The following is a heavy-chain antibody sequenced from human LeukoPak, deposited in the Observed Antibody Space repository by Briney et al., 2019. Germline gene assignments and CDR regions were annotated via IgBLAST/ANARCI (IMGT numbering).Heavy chain of an antibody. Sequence: SETLSLTCTVSGGSISSSSYYWGWIRQPPGKGLEWIGSIYYSGSTYYNPSLKSRVTISVDTSKNQFSLKLSSVTAADTAVYYCARDEKDGAFDIWGQGTMVTVSS. CDR1: GGSISSSSYY. J-gene: IGHJ3*02. CDR3: ARDEKDGAFDI. V-gene: IGHV4-39*07. CDR2: IYYSGST.